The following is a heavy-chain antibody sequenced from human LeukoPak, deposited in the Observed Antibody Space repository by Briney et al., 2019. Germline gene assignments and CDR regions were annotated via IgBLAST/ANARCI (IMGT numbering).Heavy chain of an antibody. D-gene: IGHD3-10*01. J-gene: IGHJ4*02. CDR3: ARKGYGSGSFSRSFDY. CDR2: IYHSGST. CDR1: GGSISSSHW. Sequence: SETLSLTCAVSGGSISSSHWWSWVRQPPGKGLEWIGEIYHSGSTNYNPSLKSRVPISVDKSKNQFSLKLSSVTAADTAMYYCARKGYGSGSFSRSFDYWGQGTLVTVSS. V-gene: IGHV4-4*02.